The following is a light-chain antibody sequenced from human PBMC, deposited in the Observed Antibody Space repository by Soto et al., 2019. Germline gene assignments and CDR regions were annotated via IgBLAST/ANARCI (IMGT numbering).Light chain of an antibody. J-gene: IGKJ5*01. CDR2: AAS. Sequence: DIQMTQSPSSLSASVGDRVIITCRTSQTITSHLNWYQHRPGKAPKLLIYAASTLQSGVPSRFSGSGSGTGFTLTISSLQPEDFATYYCQQSYSTPITFGQGTRLEIK. V-gene: IGKV1-39*01. CDR3: QQSYSTPIT. CDR1: QTITSH.